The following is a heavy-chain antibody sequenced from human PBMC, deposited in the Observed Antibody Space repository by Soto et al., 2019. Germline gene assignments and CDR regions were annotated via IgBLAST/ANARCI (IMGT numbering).Heavy chain of an antibody. CDR2: VKSKDDGGTT. Sequence: GGSLRLSCVTSRFTFSYAWMSWVRQAPGKGLEWVARVKSKDDGGTTDYAAPVKGRFSISRDDARTTLYLQMNSLTIEDTAIYYRTDFAHWGQGTSVTVSS. V-gene: IGHV3-15*01. CDR1: RFTFSYAW. J-gene: IGHJ4*02. CDR3: TDFAH.